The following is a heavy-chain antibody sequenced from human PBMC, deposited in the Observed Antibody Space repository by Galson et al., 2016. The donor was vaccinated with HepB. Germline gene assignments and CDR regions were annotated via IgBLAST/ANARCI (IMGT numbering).Heavy chain of an antibody. CDR2: ISGSGGST. CDR3: ARAIPRGGNYVFPYYYYDMDV. D-gene: IGHD3-10*01. Sequence: SLRLSCAASGFTFSSYAMSWVRQAPGKGLEWVSTISGSGGSTYYADSVKGRFTISRDNSKNTLYLQMNSLRAEDTAVYYCARAIPRGGNYVFPYYYYDMDVWGRGTTVIVSS. CDR1: GFTFSSYA. V-gene: IGHV3-23*01. J-gene: IGHJ6*02.